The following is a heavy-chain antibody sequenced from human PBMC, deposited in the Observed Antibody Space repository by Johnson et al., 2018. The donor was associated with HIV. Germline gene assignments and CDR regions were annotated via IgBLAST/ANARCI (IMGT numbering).Heavy chain of an antibody. D-gene: IGHD4-17*01. CDR1: GFSFSSYA. CDR3: ASWHGDYGNAFDI. J-gene: IGHJ3*02. Sequence: QVQLVESGGGVVQPGKSLSLSCVASGFSFSSYAMHWVRQAPGKGLEWVAVISYDGGNKYYADSVKGRFTISRDNSKNTLYLQMNSLRAEDTAVYYCASWHGDYGNAFDIWGQGTMVTVSS. CDR2: ISYDGGNK. V-gene: IGHV3-30-3*01.